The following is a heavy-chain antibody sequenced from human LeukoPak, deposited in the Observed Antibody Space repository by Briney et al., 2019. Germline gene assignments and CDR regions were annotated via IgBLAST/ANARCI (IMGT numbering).Heavy chain of an antibody. CDR2: IYHSGST. J-gene: IGHJ4*02. CDR3: ASHDEPTVTTLDY. D-gene: IGHD4-11*01. V-gene: IGHV4-38-2*01. Sequence: SETLPLTCAVSGYSISSGYYWGWIRQPPGKGLEWIGSIYHSGSTYYNPSLKSRVTISVDTSKNQFSLKLSSVTAADTAVYYCASHDEPTVTTLDYWGQVTLVTVSS. CDR1: GYSISSGYY.